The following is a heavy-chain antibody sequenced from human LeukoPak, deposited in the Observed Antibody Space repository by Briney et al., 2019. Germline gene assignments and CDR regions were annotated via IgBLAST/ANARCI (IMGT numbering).Heavy chain of an antibody. V-gene: IGHV3-15*07. CDR3: TQGSGQYFDY. J-gene: IGHJ4*01. D-gene: IGHD2-15*01. CDR2: IRSRGDGGTI. Sequence: GSLRLSCAVSGLTLSNVWRNWVRQAPGKGLEWVGRIRSRGDGGTIDFAAPVKGRFTISRDDSKNTLYLQMNSLTSEDTAVYYCTQGSGQYFDYWGHGTLVTVSS. CDR1: GLTLSNVW.